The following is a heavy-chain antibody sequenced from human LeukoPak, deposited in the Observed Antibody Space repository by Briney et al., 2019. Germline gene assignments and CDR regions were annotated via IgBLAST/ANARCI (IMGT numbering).Heavy chain of an antibody. J-gene: IGHJ6*02. D-gene: IGHD2-15*01. CDR1: GGSFSGYY. CDR2: INHSGST. Sequence: SETLSLTCAVYGGSFSGYYWSWIRQPPGKGLEWIGEINHSGSTNYNPSLKSRVTISVDTSKNQFSLKLSSVTAADTAVYYCARGRKVVVAATRYYYYYGMDVWGQGTTVTVS. CDR3: ARGRKVVVAATRYYYYYGMDV. V-gene: IGHV4-34*01.